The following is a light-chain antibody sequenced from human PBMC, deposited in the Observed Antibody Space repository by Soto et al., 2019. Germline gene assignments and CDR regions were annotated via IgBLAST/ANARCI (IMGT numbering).Light chain of an antibody. Sequence: DIRMTQSPSSLSASVGDRVTITCRASQTIKNYVGWYQQKPGKAPNLLIYAVSSLQRGVPSRFSGSGSGTDFTLTISSLQPEDFATYYCQQSYSTPITFGQGTRLEIK. CDR2: AVS. CDR3: QQSYSTPIT. CDR1: QTIKNY. V-gene: IGKV1-39*01. J-gene: IGKJ5*01.